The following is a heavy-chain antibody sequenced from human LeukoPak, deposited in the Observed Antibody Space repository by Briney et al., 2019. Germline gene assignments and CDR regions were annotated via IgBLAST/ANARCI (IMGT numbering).Heavy chain of an antibody. D-gene: IGHD3-22*01. V-gene: IGHV3-7*01. Sequence: PGGSLRLSCAASGFTFSSYWMSWVRPAPGKGLEWVANIKQDGSEKYYVDSVKGRFTISRDNGKNSLYLQMNSLRADDTAVYYCARDVLDYYDSSGYYLSSYFDYWGQGTLVTVSS. CDR2: IKQDGSEK. J-gene: IGHJ4*02. CDR3: ARDVLDYYDSSGYYLSSYFDY. CDR1: GFTFSSYW.